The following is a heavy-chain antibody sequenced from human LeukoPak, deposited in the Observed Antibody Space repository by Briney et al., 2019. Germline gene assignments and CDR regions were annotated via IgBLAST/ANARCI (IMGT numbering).Heavy chain of an antibody. V-gene: IGHV3-30*02. Sequence: GGSLRLSCAASGFTFSSYGMHWVRQAPGKGLEWVAFIRYDGSNKYYADSVKGRFTISRDNAKNSLYLQMDSLRAEDTAIYYCARETGWENAFDIWGQGTMVTVSS. CDR3: ARETGWENAFDI. J-gene: IGHJ3*02. D-gene: IGHD1-26*01. CDR1: GFTFSSYG. CDR2: IRYDGSNK.